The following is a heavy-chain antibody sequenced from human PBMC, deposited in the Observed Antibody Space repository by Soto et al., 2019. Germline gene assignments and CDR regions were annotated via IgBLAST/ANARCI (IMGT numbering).Heavy chain of an antibody. CDR2: ISSSSSTI. Sequence: EVQLVESGGGLVQPGGSLRLSCAASGFTFSSYSMNWVRQAPGKGLEWVSYISSSSSTIYYADSVKGRFTISRDNGKNSPYLQTNCPRAEDKAVYYCARGRVVVAAPLFDYWGQGTLVTVSS. CDR3: ARGRVVVAAPLFDY. D-gene: IGHD2-15*01. CDR1: GFTFSSYS. J-gene: IGHJ4*02. V-gene: IGHV3-48*01.